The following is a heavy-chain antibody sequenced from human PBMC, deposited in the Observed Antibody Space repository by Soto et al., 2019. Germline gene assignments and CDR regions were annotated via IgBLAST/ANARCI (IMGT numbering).Heavy chain of an antibody. D-gene: IGHD7-27*01. CDR3: ARDHLGIAPGDFDL. J-gene: IGHJ4*02. V-gene: IGHV3-21*02. CDR1: GFSFDTYN. CDR2: ISSGRPDI. Sequence: EDQLVESGGGLVKPGGSLRLSCAASGFSFDTYNMNWVRQAPGKGLEWVSSISSGRPDIFYADSVRGRFTISRDDAKKSLFLQMNSLRADDTAVYYCARDHLGIAPGDFDLWGQGTLVTVSS.